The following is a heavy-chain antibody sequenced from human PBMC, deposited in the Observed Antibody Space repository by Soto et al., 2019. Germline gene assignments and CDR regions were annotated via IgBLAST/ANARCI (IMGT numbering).Heavy chain of an antibody. D-gene: IGHD6-13*01. CDR3: ARVKAAAGRGSFDY. J-gene: IGHJ4*02. Sequence: QVQLQESGPGLVKPSETLSLTCTVSGGSISSYYWSWIRQPAGKGLEWIGRIYTSGSTNYNPSLKSRVTMSVDTCKNQFSLKLSSVTAADTAVYYCARVKAAAGRGSFDYWGQGTLVTVSS. V-gene: IGHV4-4*07. CDR2: IYTSGST. CDR1: GGSISSYY.